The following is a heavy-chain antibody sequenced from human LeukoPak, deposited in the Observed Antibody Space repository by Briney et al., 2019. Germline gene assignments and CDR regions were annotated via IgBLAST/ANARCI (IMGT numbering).Heavy chain of an antibody. CDR1: GGSISSSSYY. CDR3: ARGLGYCGGDCSPGTNFDY. V-gene: IGHV4-39*01. J-gene: IGHJ4*02. CDR2: IYYSGST. Sequence: SETLSLTCTVSGGSISSSSYYWGWIRQPPGKGLEWIGSIYYSGSTYYNPSLKSRVTISVDTSKNQFSLKLSSVTAADTAVYYCARGLGYCGGDCSPGTNFDYWGQGTLVTVSS. D-gene: IGHD2-21*02.